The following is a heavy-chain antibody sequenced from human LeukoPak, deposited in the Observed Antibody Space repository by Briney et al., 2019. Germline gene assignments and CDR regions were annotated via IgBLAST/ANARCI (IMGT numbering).Heavy chain of an antibody. Sequence: GGSLRLSCAASGFTFSSYAMSWVRQAPGKGLEWVSAISGSGGSTYYADSVKGRFTISRDNSKNTLYLQMNSLRAEDTAVYYCAKDRIPRLVVPAAPTQLGWFDPWGQGTLVTVSS. V-gene: IGHV3-23*01. CDR2: ISGSGGST. CDR1: GFTFSSYA. J-gene: IGHJ5*02. D-gene: IGHD2-2*01. CDR3: AKDRIPRLVVPAAPTQLGWFDP.